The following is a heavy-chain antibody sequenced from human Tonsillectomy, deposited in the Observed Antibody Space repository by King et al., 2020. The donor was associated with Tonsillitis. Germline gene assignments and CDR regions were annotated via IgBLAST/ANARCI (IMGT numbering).Heavy chain of an antibody. V-gene: IGHV3-15*01. J-gene: IGHJ4*02. CDR2: IRSKTDGGTI. CDR1: GITFTNVW. CDR3: TPDSDPWPFDY. Sequence: VQLVESGGGLVKPGGSLRLSCAASGITFTNVWVNWVRQAPGKGLEWVGRIRSKTDGGTIDYAAPVKGRFTISRDDSKNTLYLHMNSLKSEDTAVYYFTPDSDPWPFDYWGQGTLVPVSS.